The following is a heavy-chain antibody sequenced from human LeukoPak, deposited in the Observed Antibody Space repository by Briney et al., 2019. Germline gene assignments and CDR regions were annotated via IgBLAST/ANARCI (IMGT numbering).Heavy chain of an antibody. D-gene: IGHD2-2*01. CDR3: VKVAVQTQVVPAAIFFDS. CDR2: ISSSSSTI. V-gene: IGHV3-48*01. J-gene: IGHJ5*01. Sequence: PGGSLRLSCAASGFTFSSYSMNWVRQAPGNGLEWVSYISSSSSTIYYADSVKGRFTISRDNSKATLSLQMNSLSAEDTAVYYCVKVAVQTQVVPAAIFFDSWGLRALVIVSS. CDR1: GFTFSSYS.